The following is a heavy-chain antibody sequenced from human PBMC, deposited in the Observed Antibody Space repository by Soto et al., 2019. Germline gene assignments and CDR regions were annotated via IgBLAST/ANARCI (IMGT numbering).Heavy chain of an antibody. Sequence: GGSLIHSWASSGLTFSYFYMSWLRPAQGKGLEWVSYISGGGGTIYYADSVKGRFTISRDNAKNSLYLQMNSLRAEDTAVYYCARETVQLEPSTDYVGPAFDPWGQGALVTVSS. CDR1: GLTFSYFY. CDR2: ISGGGGTI. CDR3: ARETVQLEPSTDYVGPAFDP. D-gene: IGHD1-1*01. V-gene: IGHV3-11*01. J-gene: IGHJ5*02.